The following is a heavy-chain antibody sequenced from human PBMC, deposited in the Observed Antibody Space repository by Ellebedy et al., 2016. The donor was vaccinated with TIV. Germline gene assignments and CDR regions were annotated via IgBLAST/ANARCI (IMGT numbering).Heavy chain of an antibody. V-gene: IGHV1-69*04. Sequence: ASVKVSCKASGDTFSNSAISWVRQAPGQGLEWMGRIIPIIGMTNYAQTFQGRVTIYADKSTGTPYLELSTLRSEDTAVYYCATDSRYSYGYRFNFWGQGTLVIVSS. CDR2: IIPIIGMT. CDR1: GDTFSNSA. CDR3: ATDSRYSYGYRFNF. J-gene: IGHJ4*02. D-gene: IGHD5-18*01.